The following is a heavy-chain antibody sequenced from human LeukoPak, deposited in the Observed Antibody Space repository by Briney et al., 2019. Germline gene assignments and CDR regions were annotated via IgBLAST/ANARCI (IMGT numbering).Heavy chain of an antibody. D-gene: IGHD6-13*01. CDR1: SGSISSSNW. Sequence: ASGTLSLTCAVSSGSISSSNWWSWVRQPPGKGLGWIGAIYNSASTNYNTSLKRRVSISVDTSKNQFSLKLSSVTAADTAVYYCSRALGASSWYPYCYMDVWGKGTMVTVSS. J-gene: IGHJ6*03. V-gene: IGHV4-4*02. CDR3: SRALGASSWYPYCYMDV. CDR2: IYNSAST.